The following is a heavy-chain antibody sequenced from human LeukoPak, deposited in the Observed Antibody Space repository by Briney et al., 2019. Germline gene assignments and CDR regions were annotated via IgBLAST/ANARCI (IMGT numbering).Heavy chain of an antibody. J-gene: IGHJ4*02. D-gene: IGHD5-18*01. Sequence: PGGSLRLSCAASGFTFSSYGIHWVRQAPGKGLEWVAVISYDGSNKYYADSVKGRFTISRDNSKNTLYLQMNSLRAEDTAVYYCARVARGYSYGFWGQGTLVTVSS. CDR3: ARVARGYSYGF. CDR2: ISYDGSNK. V-gene: IGHV3-30*03. CDR1: GFTFSSYG.